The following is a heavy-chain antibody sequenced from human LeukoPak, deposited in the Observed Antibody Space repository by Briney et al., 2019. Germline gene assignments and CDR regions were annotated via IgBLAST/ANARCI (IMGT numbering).Heavy chain of an antibody. CDR2: IYPGDSDT. V-gene: IGHV5-51*01. Sequence: GESLKISCKGSGYSFTSYWIGWVRQMPGKGLEWMGIIYPGDSDTRYSPSFQGQVTISADKSISTAYLQWSSLKASDTAMYYCASRDMYYDILTGPPDVWGQGTTVTVSS. CDR3: ASRDMYYDILTGPPDV. J-gene: IGHJ6*02. CDR1: GYSFTSYW. D-gene: IGHD3-9*01.